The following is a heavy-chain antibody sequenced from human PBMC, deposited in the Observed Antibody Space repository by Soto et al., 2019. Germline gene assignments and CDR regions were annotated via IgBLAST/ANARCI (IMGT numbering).Heavy chain of an antibody. D-gene: IGHD5-18*01. Sequence: SQTLSLTCAISGDSVSSNSAAWNWIRQSPSRGLEWLGRTYYRSKWYNDYAVSVKSRITITPDTSKNQFSLQLNSVTPEDTAVYYCASGGYSYGYNYFDYWGQGTLVTVSS. V-gene: IGHV6-1*01. CDR2: TYYRSKWYN. CDR3: ASGGYSYGYNYFDY. CDR1: GDSVSSNSAA. J-gene: IGHJ4*02.